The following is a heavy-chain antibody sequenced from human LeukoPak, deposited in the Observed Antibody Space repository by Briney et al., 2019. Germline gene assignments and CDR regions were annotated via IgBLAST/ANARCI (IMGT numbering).Heavy chain of an antibody. D-gene: IGHD2-2*01. CDR3: ARLATDIVVVPAEIEN. CDR1: GGSISNGAYY. J-gene: IGHJ4*02. CDR2: IYHSGNT. V-gene: IGHV4-30-2*01. Sequence: SQTLSLTCTVSGGSISNGAYYWSWIRQPPGKGLEWIGYIYHSGNTYHNPSLQSRVTISVDRSKNQFSLKLSSVTAADTAVYYCARLATDIVVVPAEIENWGQGTLVTVSS.